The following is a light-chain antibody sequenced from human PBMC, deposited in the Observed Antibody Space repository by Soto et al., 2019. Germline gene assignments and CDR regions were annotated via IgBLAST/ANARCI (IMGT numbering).Light chain of an antibody. V-gene: IGKV3-20*01. CDR3: QKYGSSPQT. CDR2: DAS. CDR1: QSVSSGH. Sequence: ETVLTQSPGTLSLSPGERATLSCRASQSVSSGHLAWYQQKPGQAPRLLIYDASSRATGIPDRFSGSGSGTDFTLTISRLEPEDFVVYYCQKYGSSPQTFGQGTKVETK. J-gene: IGKJ1*01.